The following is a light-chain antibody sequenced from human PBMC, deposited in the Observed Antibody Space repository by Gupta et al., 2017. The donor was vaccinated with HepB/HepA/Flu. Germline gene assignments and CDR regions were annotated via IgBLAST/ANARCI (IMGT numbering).Light chain of an antibody. V-gene: IGKV3-15*01. Sequence: IVLTLSPAALSVSPGERATLSCRASQSVSSYLAWYLQKPGQAPKLLIYSASTSDAGVPARFSGSGSGTEFTLTISSRQSEDFAAYYCQQENNCPFTFGRGTKVEIK. CDR2: SAS. J-gene: IGKJ2*01. CDR1: QSVSSY. CDR3: QQENNCPFT.